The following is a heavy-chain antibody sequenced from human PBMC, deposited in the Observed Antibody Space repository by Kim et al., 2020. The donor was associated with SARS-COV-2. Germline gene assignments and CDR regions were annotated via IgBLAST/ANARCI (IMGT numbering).Heavy chain of an antibody. D-gene: IGHD3-3*01. Sequence: SQTLSLTRAISGDSVSSNSAAWNWIRQSPSRGLEWLGRTYYRSKWYNDYAVSVKSRITINPDTSKNQFSLQLNSVTPEDTAVYYCARGLYDFWSGYSLPYYYYGMDVWGQATTVTVAS. CDR2: TYYRSKWYN. CDR1: GDSVSSNSAA. V-gene: IGHV6-1*01. J-gene: IGHJ6*02. CDR3: ARGLYDFWSGYSLPYYYYGMDV.